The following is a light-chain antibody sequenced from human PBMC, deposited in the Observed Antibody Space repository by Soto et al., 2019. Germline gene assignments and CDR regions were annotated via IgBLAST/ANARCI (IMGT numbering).Light chain of an antibody. Sequence: EIVMTQSPATLSVSPGERVTLSCRASQSVSSRLAWYHQKPGQSPRLLIYGASTRATGIPARFSGSGSGTEFTLTISRLQYEDFGLYYCHQYNNFWTFGQGTKVEIK. V-gene: IGKV3-15*01. CDR1: QSVSSR. CDR3: HQYNNFWT. J-gene: IGKJ1*01. CDR2: GAS.